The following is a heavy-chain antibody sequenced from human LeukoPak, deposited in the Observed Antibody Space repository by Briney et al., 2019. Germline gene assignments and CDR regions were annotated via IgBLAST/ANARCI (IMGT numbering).Heavy chain of an antibody. Sequence: GGSLRLSCAASGFTFSSYALHWVRQAPGKGLEWVAVISFDGSNKYYADSVKGRFTISRDNSKTTLYLQMDSLRAEDTAVYYCARLPKGSGSSSYFDYWGQGTLVTVSS. CDR2: ISFDGSNK. CDR1: GFTFSSYA. V-gene: IGHV3-30*04. D-gene: IGHD3-10*01. CDR3: ARLPKGSGSSSYFDY. J-gene: IGHJ4*02.